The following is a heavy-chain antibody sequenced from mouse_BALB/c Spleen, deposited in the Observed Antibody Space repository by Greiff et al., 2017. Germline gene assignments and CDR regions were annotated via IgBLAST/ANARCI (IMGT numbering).Heavy chain of an antibody. J-gene: IGHJ4*01. Sequence: QVQLQQPGAELVKPGTSVKLSCKASGYNFTSYWINWVKLRPGQGLEWIGDIYPGSGSTNYNEKFKSKATLTVDTSSSTAYMQLSSLASEDSALYYCAKEGYGDAMDYWGQGTSVTVSS. D-gene: IGHD1-2*01. CDR1: GYNFTSYW. CDR2: IYPGSGST. V-gene: IGHV1-55*01. CDR3: AKEGYGDAMDY.